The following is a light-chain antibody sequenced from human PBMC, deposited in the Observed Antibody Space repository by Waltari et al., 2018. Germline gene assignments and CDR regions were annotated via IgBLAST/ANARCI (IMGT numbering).Light chain of an antibody. J-gene: IGLJ1*01. Sequence: QSAPTQPASVSGSPGQSITISCTGTSSDVGAYDFFSWHQQYPGKAPKVMIYGVNNRPSGVSNRFPGSKSGNTASLIISGRQADDEADYYCSSYTTSGTLVFGTGTKVTVL. V-gene: IGLV2-14*01. CDR1: SSDVGAYDF. CDR2: GVN. CDR3: SSYTTSGTLV.